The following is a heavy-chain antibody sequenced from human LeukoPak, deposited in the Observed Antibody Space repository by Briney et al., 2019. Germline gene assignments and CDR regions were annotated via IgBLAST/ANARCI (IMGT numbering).Heavy chain of an antibody. CDR3: SRDSIEDNYGDYVGDC. Sequence: GGSLRLSCEASGFTFSRYWMHWVRHAPGEGLVWVSRINGDGSFTNYADSVKGRFTISRDNAKNTLYLQMNSLRDEDTAVYYCSRDSIEDNYGDYVGDCWGQGTLVTVSS. J-gene: IGHJ4*02. CDR1: GFTFSRYW. CDR2: INGDGSFT. V-gene: IGHV3-74*01. D-gene: IGHD4-17*01.